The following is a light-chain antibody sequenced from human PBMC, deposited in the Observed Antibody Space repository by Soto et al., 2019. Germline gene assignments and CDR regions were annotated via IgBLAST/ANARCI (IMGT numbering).Light chain of an antibody. CDR1: SSNIGAGYD. J-gene: IGLJ3*02. CDR2: GNS. CDR3: QSYDSSLSAL. V-gene: IGLV1-40*01. Sequence: QSVLTQPPSVSGAPGQRVTNSCTGSSSNIGAGYDVHWYQQLPGTAPKLLIYGNSNRPSGVPDRFSGSKSGTSASLAITGLQAEDDADYYCQSYDSSLSALFGGGTKLTVL.